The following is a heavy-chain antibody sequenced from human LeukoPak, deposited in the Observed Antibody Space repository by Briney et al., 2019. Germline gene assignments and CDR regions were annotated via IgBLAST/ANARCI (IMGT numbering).Heavy chain of an antibody. J-gene: IGHJ6*03. V-gene: IGHV4-34*01. CDR2: VDHSGST. CDR1: GGSFRNYL. D-gene: IGHD2-21*02. Sequence: SETLSLTCAVNGGSFRNYLWTWVRQSPGKGLEWIAEVDHSGSTNYNPSLKSRVIISVDTSKNQFSLTVKSVAAADTAVYYCARGFRSPSTVATVDFYYYYMDVWGIGTTVTVSS. CDR3: ARGFRSPSTVATVDFYYYYMDV.